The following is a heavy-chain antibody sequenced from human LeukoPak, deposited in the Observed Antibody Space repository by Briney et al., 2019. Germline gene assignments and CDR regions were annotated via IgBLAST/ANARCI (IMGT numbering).Heavy chain of an antibody. J-gene: IGHJ4*02. V-gene: IGHV4-30-2*01. CDR3: ASRQLLVESIDY. CDR2: IYHSGST. Sequence: SETLSLTCTVSGGSISSGGYYWSWIRQPPGKGLEWIGYIYHSGSTYYNPSLKSRVTISVDRSKNQFSLKLSSVTAADTAVYYCASRQLLVESIDYWGQGTLVTVSS. CDR1: GGSISSGGYY. D-gene: IGHD6-13*01.